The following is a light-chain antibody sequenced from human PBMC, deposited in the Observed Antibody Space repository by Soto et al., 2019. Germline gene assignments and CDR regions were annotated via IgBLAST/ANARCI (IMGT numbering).Light chain of an antibody. CDR3: QQYNNWPPLT. CDR2: DAS. V-gene: IGKV3-15*01. J-gene: IGKJ4*01. CDR1: QSVSSS. Sequence: EIVMTQSPATLSVSPGDRATLSCRASQSVSSSLAWYQQIPGQAPRLLIYDASTRANGIPARFGGSGSGTEFALTISSLQYEDFAVYYCQQYNNWPPLTFGGGTKVELK.